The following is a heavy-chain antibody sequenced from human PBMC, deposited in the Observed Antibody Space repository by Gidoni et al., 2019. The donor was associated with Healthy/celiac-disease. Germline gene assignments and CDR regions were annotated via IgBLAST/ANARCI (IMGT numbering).Heavy chain of an antibody. D-gene: IGHD2-15*01. CDR2: IGGSGGST. CDR1: GFTFSSYA. CDR3: AKGLESVVVAATVDI. V-gene: IGHV3-23*01. Sequence: EVQLLEPGGGLVQPGGFLRPYCAASGFTFSSYAMRWVRKAPGQGLEGVSAIGGSGGSTCYANSVKGRFTISRNNSQNTLYLQINSLRAEDTAVYYCAKGLESVVVAATVDIWGQGTMVTVSS. J-gene: IGHJ3*02.